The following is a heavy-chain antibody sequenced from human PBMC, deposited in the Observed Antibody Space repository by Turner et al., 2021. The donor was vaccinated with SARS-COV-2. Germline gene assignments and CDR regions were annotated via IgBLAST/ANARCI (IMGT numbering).Heavy chain of an antibody. D-gene: IGHD2-15*01. CDR3: ARDPNSGASL. J-gene: IGHJ4*02. V-gene: IGHV3-7*04. CDR2: IKQDGSEK. CDR1: GFTFSNW. Sequence: EQLVESGGGLVQPGGSLRLSCTASGFTFSNWMHWVRPAPGKGLEWVANIKQDGSEKYFVDSVKGRFTISRDNAKNSLYLQMNSLRAEDTAVYYCARDPNSGASLWGQGILVTVSS.